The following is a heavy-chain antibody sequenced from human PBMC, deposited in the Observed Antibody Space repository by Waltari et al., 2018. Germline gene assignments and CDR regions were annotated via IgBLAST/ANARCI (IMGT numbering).Heavy chain of an antibody. D-gene: IGHD3-16*01. J-gene: IGHJ4*01. V-gene: IGHV4-39*07. CDR3: ARGLGAIY. CDR2: FSYNGNT. Sequence: QLQMEESGPGLVRPSETLSLTCAVSGGSITTITYFWGWIRQPPGKGLEWIGSFSYNGNTYSNPSLKRRVAISGDTSKNQISLLLSSVTAADTAVYYCARGLGAIYWGHGTLVTVSS. CDR1: GGSITTITYF.